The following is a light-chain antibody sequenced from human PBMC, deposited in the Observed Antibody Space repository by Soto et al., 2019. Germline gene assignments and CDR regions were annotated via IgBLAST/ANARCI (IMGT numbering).Light chain of an antibody. CDR1: QSFGSY. V-gene: IGKV1-39*01. CDR2: AAS. J-gene: IGKJ2*01. Sequence: DLQLTQSPSSLSASVGDRVTITCRASQSFGSYLNWYQQKPGKAPKVLISAASSLQSGVPSRFSGSGSGTDFTLTISSLQPEDFATYYCQQSYTIPVTFGQGTKLEIK. CDR3: QQSYTIPVT.